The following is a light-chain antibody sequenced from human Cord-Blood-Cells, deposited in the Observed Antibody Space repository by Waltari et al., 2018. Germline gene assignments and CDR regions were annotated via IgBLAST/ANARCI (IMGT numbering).Light chain of an antibody. V-gene: IGLV2-14*01. CDR1: SRDVGGYNY. J-gene: IGLJ2*01. Sequence: QSALTQPASVSGSPGQSITISCTGTSRDVGGYNYVSWYHQHPGKAPKLMIYDVSNRPSGVSNRFSGSKSGNTASLTISGLQAEDEADYYCSSYTSSSTPVVFGGGTKLTVL. CDR3: SSYTSSSTPVV. CDR2: DVS.